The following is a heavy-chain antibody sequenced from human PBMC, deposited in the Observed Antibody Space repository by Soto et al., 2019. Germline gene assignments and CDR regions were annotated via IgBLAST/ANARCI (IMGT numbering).Heavy chain of an antibody. CDR2: IGSGDT. CDR1: GYSFDSYA. J-gene: IGHJ3*01. Sequence: QVQLVQSGATQEKPGASVKVSCEAFGYSFDSYAYSWVRQAPGQGLEWMGRIGSGDTKYAQKLQGRVTMTTDTSTNTAYMELRSLRSDDTALYYCARENDPYGFDLWGQGTMVTVPS. V-gene: IGHV1-18*01. CDR3: ARENDPYGFDL.